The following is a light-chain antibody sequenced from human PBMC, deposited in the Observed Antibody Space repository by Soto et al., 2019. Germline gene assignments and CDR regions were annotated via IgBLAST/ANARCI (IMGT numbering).Light chain of an antibody. Sequence: QSGLTQPPSASGTPGQRVIISCSGKTPNIGSNYVYWYRHLPGTAPQLLTYRNNQRPSGVPDRFSGSKSRTSASLAISGLRSEDEADYYCASWDDSLSGRVFGGGTKLTVL. CDR1: TPNIGSNY. CDR2: RNN. V-gene: IGLV1-47*01. CDR3: ASWDDSLSGRV. J-gene: IGLJ3*02.